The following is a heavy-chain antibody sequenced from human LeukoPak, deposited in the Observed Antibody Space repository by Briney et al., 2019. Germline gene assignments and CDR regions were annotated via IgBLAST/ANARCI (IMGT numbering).Heavy chain of an antibody. Sequence: PSETLSLTCTVSGGSITTDYWGWIRQPPGSGLEWIGTILYSGSTYYNPSLKSRVTISVDTSKNQFSLKLGSVTAADTAVYFCARVSRSFIRGVSLDWFDPWGQGTPVTVSS. J-gene: IGHJ5*02. V-gene: IGHV4-39*07. CDR2: ILYSGST. D-gene: IGHD3-10*01. CDR3: ARVSRSFIRGVSLDWFDP. CDR1: GGSITTDY.